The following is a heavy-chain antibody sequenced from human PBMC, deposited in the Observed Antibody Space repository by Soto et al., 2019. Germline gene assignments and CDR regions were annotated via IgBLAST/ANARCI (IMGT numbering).Heavy chain of an antibody. V-gene: IGHV1-18*01. Sequence: QVKLVQSGAEVKKPGASVKVSCKASGYTFTSYGINWVRQAPGQGLEWMGWINTYDGNTNHAQKFQGRVTMTTDTSTSTAYVERRSLSADDPAVYHCAASQQFDYWGQGTLVTVSS. D-gene: IGHD6-13*01. CDR3: AASQQFDY. CDR2: INTYDGNT. J-gene: IGHJ4*02. CDR1: GYTFTSYG.